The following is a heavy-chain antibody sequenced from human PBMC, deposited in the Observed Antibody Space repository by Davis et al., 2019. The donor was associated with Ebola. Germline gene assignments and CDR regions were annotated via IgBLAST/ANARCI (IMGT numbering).Heavy chain of an antibody. Sequence: SETLSLTCAVYGGSFSGYYWSWIRQPPGKGLEWIGEINHSGSTNYNPSLKSRVTISVDTSKNQFSLKLSSVTAADTAVYYCARDRGTGSYYAFDPWGQGTLVTVSS. CDR3: ARDRGTGSYYAFDP. D-gene: IGHD1-26*01. CDR2: INHSGST. CDR1: GGSFSGYY. J-gene: IGHJ5*02. V-gene: IGHV4-34*01.